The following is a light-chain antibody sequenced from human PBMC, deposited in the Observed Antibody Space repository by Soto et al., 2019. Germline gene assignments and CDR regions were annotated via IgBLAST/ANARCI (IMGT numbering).Light chain of an antibody. CDR1: QSVSRN. Sequence: EVVRTECPATLSVSPGERATLSCRASQSVSRNLAWYQQKPGQAPRLLIYGASIRATGIPARFSGSGSGTEFTLTISSLQSEDFAVYYCQQYNNWPPLTFGGGTKVEIK. V-gene: IGKV3D-15*01. CDR2: GAS. J-gene: IGKJ4*01. CDR3: QQYNNWPPLT.